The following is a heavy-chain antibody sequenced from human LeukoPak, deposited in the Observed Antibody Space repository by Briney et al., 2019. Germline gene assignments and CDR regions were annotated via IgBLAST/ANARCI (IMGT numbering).Heavy chain of an antibody. Sequence: GGSLRLSCAASGFTFSSYTMNWVRQAPGKGLEWVSSISSGSRSIYYADSLKGRFTISRDNAKNSLYLQMNSLRAEDMALYYCAKDVRSEWELAFDYWGQGTLVTVSS. D-gene: IGHD1-26*01. J-gene: IGHJ4*02. V-gene: IGHV3-21*04. CDR2: ISSGSRSI. CDR3: AKDVRSEWELAFDY. CDR1: GFTFSSYT.